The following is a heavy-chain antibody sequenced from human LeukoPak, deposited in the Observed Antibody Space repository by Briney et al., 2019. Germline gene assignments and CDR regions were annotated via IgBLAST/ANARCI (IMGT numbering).Heavy chain of an antibody. Sequence: GESLKISCKGSGYSFTSYWIGWVRQMPGKGLEWMGIIYPGDSDTSYSPSFQGQVTISADKSISTAYLQWSSLKASDTAMYYCARLQTLYCSGGSCYSGGYYFDYWGQGTLVTVSS. D-gene: IGHD2-15*01. CDR2: IYPGDSDT. V-gene: IGHV5-51*01. CDR1: GYSFTSYW. CDR3: ARLQTLYCSGGSCYSGGYYFDY. J-gene: IGHJ4*02.